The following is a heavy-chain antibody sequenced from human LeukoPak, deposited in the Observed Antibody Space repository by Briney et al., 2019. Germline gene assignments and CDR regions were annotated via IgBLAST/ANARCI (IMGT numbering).Heavy chain of an antibody. Sequence: GSLRLSCAASGFTFSSYAMSWIRQSPGKGLEWIGYIYDSGSINYSPSLKSRVTISVDTSKNHFSLRLSSVTAADAAVYYCARGIAEGNWFDPWGQGTRVTVSS. CDR2: IYDSGSI. V-gene: IGHV4-59*01. J-gene: IGHJ5*02. CDR3: ARGIAEGNWFDP. D-gene: IGHD6-13*01. CDR1: GFTFSSYA.